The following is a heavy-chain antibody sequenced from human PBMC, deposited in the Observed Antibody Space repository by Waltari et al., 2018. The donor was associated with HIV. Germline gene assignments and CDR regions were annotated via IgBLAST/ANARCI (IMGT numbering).Heavy chain of an antibody. J-gene: IGHJ4*02. CDR2: INSDGSST. CDR1: GFTFSDYR. D-gene: IGHD3-10*01. Sequence: GESGGDLVQPGGSLRLSCAASGFTFSDYRMHWVRQAPGKGLVWVSRINSDGSSTNYADSVKGRFTISRDNAKNTLYLQMNSLRVEDTAVYYCASPAGKAYWGQGSLVTVSS. CDR3: ASPAGKAY. V-gene: IGHV3-74*01.